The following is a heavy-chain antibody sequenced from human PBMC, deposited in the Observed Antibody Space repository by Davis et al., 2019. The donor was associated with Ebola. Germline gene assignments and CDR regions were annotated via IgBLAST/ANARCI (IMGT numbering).Heavy chain of an antibody. J-gene: IGHJ4*02. CDR3: ARGSNYYDSSALNY. Sequence: PGGSLRLSCAASGFTFSSYAMSWVRQAPGKGLEWVSAISGSGGSTYYADSVKGRFTISRDNSKNTLYLQMNSLRAEDTAVYYCARGSNYYDSSALNYWGQGTLVTVSS. CDR2: ISGSGGST. V-gene: IGHV3-23*01. CDR1: GFTFSSYA. D-gene: IGHD3-22*01.